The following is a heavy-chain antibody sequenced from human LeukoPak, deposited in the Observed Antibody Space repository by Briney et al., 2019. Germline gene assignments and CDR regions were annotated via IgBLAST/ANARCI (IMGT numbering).Heavy chain of an antibody. V-gene: IGHV3-21*01. J-gene: IGHJ4*02. CDR1: GFTFSSYS. Sequence: GGSLRLSCAASGFTFSSYSFNWVRQAPGKGLEWVSSINTVASYIYYADSVRGRFTISRDNAENSLWLQMNGLRAEDSAVYYCARLRRNSDRSGFYYYYDNWGQGTLVTVSS. CDR3: ARLRRNSDRSGFYYYYDN. D-gene: IGHD3-22*01. CDR2: INTVASYI.